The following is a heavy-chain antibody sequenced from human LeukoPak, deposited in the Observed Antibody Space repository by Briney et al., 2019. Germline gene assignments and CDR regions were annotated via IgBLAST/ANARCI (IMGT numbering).Heavy chain of an antibody. V-gene: IGHV3-66*01. D-gene: IGHD2-15*01. J-gene: IGHJ4*02. CDR2: IYSGGST. CDR1: GFSFSSYG. Sequence: GGSLRLSCATSGFSFSSYGMSWVRQAPGKGLEWVSVIYSGGSTYYADSVKGRFTISRDNSKNTLYLQMNSLRAEDTAVYYCAREAVGLDYWGQGTLVTVSS. CDR3: AREAVGLDY.